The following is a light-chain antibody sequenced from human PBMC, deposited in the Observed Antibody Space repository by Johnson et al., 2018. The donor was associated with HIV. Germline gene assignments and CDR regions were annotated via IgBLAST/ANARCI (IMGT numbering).Light chain of an antibody. CDR3: GTLDSSLSASYV. CDR1: SSNIGNNY. CDR2: ENN. V-gene: IGLV1-51*02. J-gene: IGLJ1*01. Sequence: QSVLTQPPSVSAAPGQKVTISCSGSSSNIGNNYVSWYQQLPGTAPKLLIYENNKRPSGIPDRFSGSKSGTSATLGITGLQTGDEADDYCGTLDSSLSASYVFGTGTNFTVL.